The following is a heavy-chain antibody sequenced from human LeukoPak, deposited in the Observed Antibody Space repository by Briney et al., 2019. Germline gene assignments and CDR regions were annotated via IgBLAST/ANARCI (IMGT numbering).Heavy chain of an antibody. J-gene: IGHJ6*02. CDR2: ISAYNGNT. Sequence: ASVKVSCKASGYTFTGYYMHWVRQAPGQGLEWMGWISAYNGNTNYAQKLQGRVTMTTDTSTSTAYMELRSLRSDDTAVYYCARDFGLRQWLVKYYYYYYGMDVWGQGTTVTVSS. CDR3: ARDFGLRQWLVKYYYYYYGMDV. D-gene: IGHD6-19*01. CDR1: GYTFTGYY. V-gene: IGHV1-18*04.